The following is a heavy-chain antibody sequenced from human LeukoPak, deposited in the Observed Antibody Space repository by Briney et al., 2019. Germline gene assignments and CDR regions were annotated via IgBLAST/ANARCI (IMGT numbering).Heavy chain of an antibody. CDR3: ARSLNDYSNYDYFDC. J-gene: IGHJ4*02. D-gene: IGHD4-11*01. CDR2: ISAYNGNT. CDR1: GYTFTSYG. Sequence: GASVKVSCKASGYTFTSYGISWVRQAPGQGLEWMGWISAYNGNTNYAQKLQGRVTMTTDTSTSTAYMELRSLRSDDTAVYYCARSLNDYSNYDYFDCWGQGTLVTVSS. V-gene: IGHV1-18*01.